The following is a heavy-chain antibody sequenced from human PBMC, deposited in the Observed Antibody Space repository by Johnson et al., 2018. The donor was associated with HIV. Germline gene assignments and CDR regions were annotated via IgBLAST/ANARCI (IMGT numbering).Heavy chain of an antibody. Sequence: VLLVESGGGVVQPGGSLRLSCAASGFTFSSYGMHWVRQAPGKGLEWVAFIRYDGSNKYYADYVKGRFTISRDNSKNTLYLQMNSLRAEDTVVYYCAKEERAAAGTRGLDAFDIWCQGTMVTVSS. V-gene: IGHV3-30*02. CDR1: GFTFSSYG. CDR2: IRYDGSNK. D-gene: IGHD6-13*01. CDR3: AKEERAAAGTRGLDAFDI. J-gene: IGHJ3*02.